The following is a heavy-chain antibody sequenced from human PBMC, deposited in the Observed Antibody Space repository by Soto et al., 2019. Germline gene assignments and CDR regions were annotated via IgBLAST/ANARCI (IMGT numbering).Heavy chain of an antibody. D-gene: IGHD5-12*01. CDR1: GGSISSDDYY. J-gene: IGHJ5*02. V-gene: IGHV4-30-4*01. CDR2: ISNSGTT. Sequence: QVQLQESGPGLVKASQTLSLTCTVSGGSISSDDYYWSWIRQPPGKGLEWIGYISNSGTTHYNPSLRSLLTISLDTSKNQFSLRLSSATAAATAVYYCAIGGYDSYFDPWGQGTLVTVSS. CDR3: AIGGYDSYFDP.